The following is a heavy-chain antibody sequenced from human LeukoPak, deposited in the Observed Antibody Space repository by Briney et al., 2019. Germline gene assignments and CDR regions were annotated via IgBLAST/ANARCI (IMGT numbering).Heavy chain of an antibody. CDR1: GFTFSSYG. D-gene: IGHD5-12*01. CDR2: ISYDGSNK. Sequence: GRSLRLSCAASGFTFSSYGMHWVRQAPGKGLEWVAVISYDGSNKYYADSVKGRFTISRDNSKNSLFLQMSSLRTEDTAVYYCVKDRASGYDSLGYWGPGTLVTVSS. CDR3: VKDRASGYDSLGY. J-gene: IGHJ4*02. V-gene: IGHV3-30*18.